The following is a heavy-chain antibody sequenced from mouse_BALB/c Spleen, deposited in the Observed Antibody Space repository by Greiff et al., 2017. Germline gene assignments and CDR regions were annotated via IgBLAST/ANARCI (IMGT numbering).Heavy chain of an antibody. CDR1: GYTFTSYY. CDR3: TAAGIYYDYDGDYAMDY. Sequence: VQLKQSGAELVKPGASVKLSCKASGYTFTSYYMYWVKQRPGQGLEWIGEINPSNGGTNFNEKFKSKATLTVDKSSSTAYMQLSSLTSEDSAVYYCTAAGIYYDYDGDYAMDYWGQGTSVTVSS. D-gene: IGHD2-4*01. J-gene: IGHJ4*01. V-gene: IGHV1S81*02. CDR2: INPSNGGT.